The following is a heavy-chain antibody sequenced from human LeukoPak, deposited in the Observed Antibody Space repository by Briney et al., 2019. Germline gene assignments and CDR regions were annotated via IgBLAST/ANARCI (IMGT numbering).Heavy chain of an antibody. CDR1: GGSISSHY. V-gene: IGHV4-59*11. CDR2: TSYGGST. CDR3: ASSGVTGNYYYYMDV. J-gene: IGHJ6*03. D-gene: IGHD2-21*02. Sequence: SETLSLTCIVSGGSISSHYWTWIRQSAGKGLEWIGYTSYGGSTNYNPSPKSRVTISVDTSKNQFSLKLTSVTAADTAVYYCASSGVTGNYYYYMDVWGKGTTVTVSS.